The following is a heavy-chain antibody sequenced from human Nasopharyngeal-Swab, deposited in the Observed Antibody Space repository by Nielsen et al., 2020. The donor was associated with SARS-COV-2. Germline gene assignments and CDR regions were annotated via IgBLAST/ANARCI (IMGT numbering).Heavy chain of an antibody. Sequence: SETLSLTCTVSGGSISSYYWSWIRQPPGKGLEWIGYIYYIGSTNYNPSLKSRVTISVDTSKNQFSLKLSSVTAADTAVYYCARRLTLESFWYFDLWGRGTLVTVSS. V-gene: IGHV4-59*01. CDR3: ARRLTLESFWYFDL. J-gene: IGHJ2*01. D-gene: IGHD3-3*01. CDR2: IYYIGST. CDR1: GGSISSYY.